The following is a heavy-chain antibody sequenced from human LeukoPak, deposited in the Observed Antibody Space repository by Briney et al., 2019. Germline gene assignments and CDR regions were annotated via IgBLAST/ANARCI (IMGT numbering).Heavy chain of an antibody. D-gene: IGHD5-18*01. J-gene: IGHJ5*02. Sequence: GGSLRLPCAASGFTFSSYGMHWVRQAPGKGLEWVAFIRYDGNNKYYADSVKGRFTIARDNSKNTLYLQMNSLRAEDTALYYCANVPYSYGYSPMVSWGQGTLVTVSS. CDR1: GFTFSSYG. CDR3: ANVPYSYGYSPMVS. CDR2: IRYDGNNK. V-gene: IGHV3-30*02.